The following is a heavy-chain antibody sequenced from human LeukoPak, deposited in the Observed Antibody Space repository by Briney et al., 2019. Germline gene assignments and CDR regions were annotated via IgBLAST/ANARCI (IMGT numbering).Heavy chain of an antibody. J-gene: IGHJ4*02. CDR3: AKLPNFQLTVTAHFDY. CDR1: GFTFSSYA. V-gene: IGHV3-23*01. Sequence: PGGSLRLSCAASGFTFSSYAMSWVRQAPGKGLEWVSAISGSGGSTYYADSVKGRFTISRDNSKNTLYLQMNSLRAEDTAVYYCAKLPNFQLTVTAHFDYWGQGTLVTVSS. CDR2: ISGSGGST. D-gene: IGHD2-21*02.